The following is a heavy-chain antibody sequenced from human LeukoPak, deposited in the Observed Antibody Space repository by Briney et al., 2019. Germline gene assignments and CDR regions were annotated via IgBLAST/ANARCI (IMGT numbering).Heavy chain of an antibody. CDR3: AREIVVVITYEYDWFDP. CDR2: IYASGST. CDR1: GNSISGYY. V-gene: IGHV4-4*07. J-gene: IGHJ5*02. Sequence: SETLSLTCTISGNSISGYYWSWIRQPAGGGLEWIGRIYASGSTNYNPSLKSRVTMSVDTFKNQFSLKLSSATAADTAVYYCAREIVVVITYEYDWFDPWGQGTLVTVSS. D-gene: IGHD3-22*01.